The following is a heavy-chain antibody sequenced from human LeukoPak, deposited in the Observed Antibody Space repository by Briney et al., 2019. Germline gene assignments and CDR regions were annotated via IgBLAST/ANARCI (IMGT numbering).Heavy chain of an antibody. V-gene: IGHV3-23*01. CDR3: AEVVGYYYYYGMDV. CDR2: ISGSGGST. J-gene: IGHJ6*02. CDR1: GFTFSSYA. Sequence: GGSLRLSCAASGFTFSSYAMSWVRQAPGKGLEWVSAISGSGGSTYYADSVKGRFTISRDNSKNTLYLQMNSLRAEDTAVYYCAEVVGYYYYYGMDVWGQGTTVTVSS. D-gene: IGHD3-3*01.